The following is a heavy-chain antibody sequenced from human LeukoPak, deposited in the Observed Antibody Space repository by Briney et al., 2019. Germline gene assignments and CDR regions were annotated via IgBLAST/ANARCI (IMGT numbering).Heavy chain of an antibody. CDR3: ARAYGSGSRYYYYYYYMDV. CDR1: GGSINSYY. J-gene: IGHJ6*03. CDR2: IHYTGST. D-gene: IGHD3-10*01. Sequence: PSETLSLTCSVSGGSINSYYWSWIRQPPGKGLECIGYIHYTGSTNYNPSLKSRVTTSVDTSKNQFSLKLSSVTAADTAVYYCARAYGSGSRYYYYYYYMDVWGKGTTVTVSS. V-gene: IGHV4-59*12.